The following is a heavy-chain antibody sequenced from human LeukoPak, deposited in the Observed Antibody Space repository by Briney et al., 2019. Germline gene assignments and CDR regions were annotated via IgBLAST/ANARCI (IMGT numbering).Heavy chain of an antibody. CDR3: AKCKMYGDYVFAYFDY. D-gene: IGHD4-17*01. Sequence: GGSLRLSCAASGFTFSNYGMSWVRQAPGRGLEWVSVISGSGYSTYYADSVKGRFTISRDNSKNTLFLQMNSLRAEDTAVYYCAKCKMYGDYVFAYFDYWGQGTLVTVSS. CDR2: ISGSGYST. V-gene: IGHV3-23*01. J-gene: IGHJ4*02. CDR1: GFTFSNYG.